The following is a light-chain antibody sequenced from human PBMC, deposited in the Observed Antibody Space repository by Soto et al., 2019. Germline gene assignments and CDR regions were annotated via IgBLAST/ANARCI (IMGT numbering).Light chain of an antibody. CDR3: QVWDSSTVV. V-gene: IGLV3-9*01. CDR2: RNV. J-gene: IGLJ2*01. Sequence: SYELTQPLSVSVALGQTARITCGGNDIGTKNVHWYQHKPGQAPVLVIYRNVNRPSGIPERFSGSNSGNTATLTINRAQAGDEADYYCQVWDSSTVVFGGGTKLTVL. CDR1: DIGTKN.